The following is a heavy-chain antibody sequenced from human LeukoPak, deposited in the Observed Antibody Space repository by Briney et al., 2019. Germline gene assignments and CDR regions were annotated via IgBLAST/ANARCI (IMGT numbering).Heavy chain of an antibody. CDR1: GLTFSSYW. J-gene: IGHJ4*02. CDR2: VNSDESRT. V-gene: IGHV3-74*01. Sequence: GQSLTLACPASGLTFSSYWMHCDRQAQEKWLVWVSRVNSDESRTTYADSVKGRFTIPRDNAKNTLYLQMNSLRAEDTAVYFCVRDIYVRRDSLYDVRTFDNWGQGTLVTVSS. CDR3: VRDIYVRRDSLYDVRTFDN. D-gene: IGHD3-3*01.